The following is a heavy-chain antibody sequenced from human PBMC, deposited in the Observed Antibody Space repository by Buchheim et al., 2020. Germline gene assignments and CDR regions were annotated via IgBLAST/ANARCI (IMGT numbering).Heavy chain of an antibody. CDR2: ISFDGTKK. D-gene: IGHD5-18*01. CDR1: GFSFSSYD. J-gene: IGHJ3*02. Sequence: QEQLVESGGGVVQPGRSLRLSCAASGFSFSSYDMHWVRQAPGKGLEWVAVISFDGTKKYYGDSVKGRVTISRDNSKNTLDLQMNSLGVEDTALYYCATKGGYSYGDDAFDIWGQGT. CDR3: ATKGGYSYGDDAFDI. V-gene: IGHV3-30*03.